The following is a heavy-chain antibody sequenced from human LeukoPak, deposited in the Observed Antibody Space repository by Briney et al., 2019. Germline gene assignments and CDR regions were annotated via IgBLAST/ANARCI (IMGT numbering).Heavy chain of an antibody. CDR3: ARIMDTAWGMDV. V-gene: IGHV4-59*01. Sequence: SETLSLTCTVSGGSISSYYWSWIRQPPGQVLDWIGYIYYSGDTNYNPSLKSRVTISVDTSKKQFSLKLTSVTAADTAVYYCARIMDTAWGMDVWGQGTTVTVSS. D-gene: IGHD2-8*01. CDR2: IYYSGDT. J-gene: IGHJ6*02. CDR1: GGSISSYY.